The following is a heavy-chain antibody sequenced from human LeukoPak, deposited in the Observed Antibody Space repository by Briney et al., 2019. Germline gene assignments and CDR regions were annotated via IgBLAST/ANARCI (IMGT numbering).Heavy chain of an antibody. Sequence: GGSLRLSCSVSGFTFSSYAMHWVRQAPGKGLEYVSVIRSDGVDVYHTDSVKGRFTISRDNSKNKLYLQMSSLRPEDTAVYYCVKDLLQVTMKKLDHWGQGTLVTVSS. CDR1: GFTFSSYA. J-gene: IGHJ4*02. V-gene: IGHV3-64D*06. CDR3: VKDLLQVTMKKLDH. CDR2: IRSDGVDV. D-gene: IGHD4-11*01.